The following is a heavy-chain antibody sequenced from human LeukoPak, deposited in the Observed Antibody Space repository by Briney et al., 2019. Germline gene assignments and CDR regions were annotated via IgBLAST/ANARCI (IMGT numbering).Heavy chain of an antibody. V-gene: IGHV4-34*01. CDR2: INHSGST. D-gene: IGHD2-15*01. CDR3: ARVRGYCSGGSCTARFDP. Sequence: SETLSLTCAVYGGSFSGYYWSWIRQPPGKGLEWIGEINHSGSTNYNPSLKSRVTISVDTSKNQFSLKLSSVTAADTAMYYCARVRGYCSGGSCTARFDPWGQGTLVTVSS. CDR1: GGSFSGYY. J-gene: IGHJ5*02.